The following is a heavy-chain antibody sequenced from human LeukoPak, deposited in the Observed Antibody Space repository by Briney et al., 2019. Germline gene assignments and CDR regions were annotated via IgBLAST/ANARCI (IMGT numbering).Heavy chain of an antibody. CDR3: ARKGWLQYYYYYMDV. V-gene: IGHV3-7*01. Sequence: RPGGSLRLSCAASGFTFSSYWMSWVRQAPGKGLEWVANIKQDGSEKYYVDSVKGRFTISRDNAKNSLYLQMNSLRAEDTAVYYCARKGWLQYYYYYMDVWGKGTTVTVSS. CDR1: GFTFSSYW. CDR2: IKQDGSEK. D-gene: IGHD3-9*01. J-gene: IGHJ6*03.